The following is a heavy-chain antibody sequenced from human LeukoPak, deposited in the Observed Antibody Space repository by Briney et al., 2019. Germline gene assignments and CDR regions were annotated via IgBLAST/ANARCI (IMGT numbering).Heavy chain of an antibody. CDR3: VKGTLRSCSGSICYPFDY. Sequence: GGSLRLSCAASGFTFSSYAMSWVRHAPGKALEWVSALTDSGANTYYAGSVKGRFTISRDNSMNTLYLQMNGLGAEDTAVYYCVKGTLRSCSGSICYPFDYWGQGTLVTVSS. J-gene: IGHJ4*02. CDR2: LTDSGANT. D-gene: IGHD2-15*01. CDR1: GFTFSSYA. V-gene: IGHV3-23*01.